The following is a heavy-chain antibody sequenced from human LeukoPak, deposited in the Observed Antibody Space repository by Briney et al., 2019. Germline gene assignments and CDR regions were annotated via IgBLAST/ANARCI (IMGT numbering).Heavy chain of an antibody. V-gene: IGHV4-59*01. J-gene: IGHJ4*02. CDR1: GGSISSYY. D-gene: IGHD3-22*01. CDR2: IYYSGST. Sequence: PSETLSLTCTVSGGSISSYYWSWIRQPLGKGLEWIGYIYYSGSTNYNPSLKSRVTISVDTSKNQFSLKLSSVTPAYTAVYYWARGGGGYYYDSSGYPRLDYWGQGTLVTVSS. CDR3: ARGGGGYYYDSSGYPRLDY.